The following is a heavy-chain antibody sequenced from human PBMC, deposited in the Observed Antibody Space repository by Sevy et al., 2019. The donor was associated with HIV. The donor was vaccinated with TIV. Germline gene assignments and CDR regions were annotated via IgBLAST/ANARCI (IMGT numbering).Heavy chain of an antibody. D-gene: IGHD2-15*01. CDR2: ISYDGSNK. J-gene: IGHJ6*02. CDR1: GFTFSSYA. V-gene: IGHV3-30*04. Sequence: GGSLRLSCAASGFTFSSYAMHWVRQAPGKGLEWVAVISYDGSNKYYADSVKGRFTISRDNSKNTLYLQMNSLRAEDTAVYYCTKDIVVVVAATHYYYYYGMDVWGQGTTFTVSS. CDR3: TKDIVVVVAATHYYYYYGMDV.